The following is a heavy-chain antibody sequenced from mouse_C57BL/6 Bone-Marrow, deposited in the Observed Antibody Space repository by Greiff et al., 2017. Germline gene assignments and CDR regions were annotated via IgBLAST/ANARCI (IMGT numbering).Heavy chain of an antibody. CDR2: VDPSDSYT. Sequence: QVQLQQPGAELVMPGASVKLSCKASGYTFTSYWMHWVKPRPGQGLEWIGEVDPSDSYTNYNQKFKGKSTLTVDKSSSTAYMQLSSLTSEDSAVYYCAVLPYYFDYWGQGTTLTVSS. D-gene: IGHD1-1*01. CDR1: GYTFTSYW. J-gene: IGHJ2*01. V-gene: IGHV1-69*01. CDR3: AVLPYYFDY.